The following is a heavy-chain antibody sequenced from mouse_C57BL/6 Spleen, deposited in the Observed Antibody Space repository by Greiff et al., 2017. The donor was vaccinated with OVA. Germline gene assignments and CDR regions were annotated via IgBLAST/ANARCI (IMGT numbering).Heavy chain of an antibody. CDR1: GYTFTSYW. D-gene: IGHD1-1*01. Sequence: QVQLQQPGAELVKPGASVKLSCKASGYTFTSYWMHWVKQTPGHGLEWIGTINPGTGGTDYNEKFKSKATLTVDKSSSTAYMQLRSLTSEDSEGYNCARHATVVDYWGQGTTLTVSS. V-gene: IGHV1-53*01. CDR3: ARHATVVDY. CDR2: INPGTGGT. J-gene: IGHJ2*01.